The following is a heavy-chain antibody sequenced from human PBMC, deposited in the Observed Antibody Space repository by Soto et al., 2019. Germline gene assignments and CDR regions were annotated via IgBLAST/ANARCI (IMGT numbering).Heavy chain of an antibody. D-gene: IGHD4-17*01. CDR2: IKTDGSFS. CDR1: GFTFSSYY. J-gene: IGHJ4*02. V-gene: IGHV3-74*01. Sequence: EVQLVESGGGLVQPGGSLRLSCAASGFTFSSYYMHWVRQAPGKGLVWISRIKTDGSFSSYADSVKGRFTISRDNARNTLFLHMNSLSDDDTAVYYCARGFYGDPPALDYWGQGTLVSVSS. CDR3: ARGFYGDPPALDY.